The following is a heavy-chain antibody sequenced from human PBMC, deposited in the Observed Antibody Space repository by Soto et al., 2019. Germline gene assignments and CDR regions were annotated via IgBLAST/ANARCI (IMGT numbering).Heavy chain of an antibody. CDR2: IDPSDSYT. J-gene: IGHJ6*02. Sequence: GESLKISCKGSGYSFTSYWISWVRQMPGKGLEWMGRIDPSDSYTNYSPSFQGHVTISADKSISTAYLQWSSLKASDTAMYYCARDYSNSTSPPYYYYGMDVWGQGTTVTVSS. CDR3: ARDYSNSTSPPYYYYGMDV. V-gene: IGHV5-10-1*01. CDR1: GYSFTSYW. D-gene: IGHD4-4*01.